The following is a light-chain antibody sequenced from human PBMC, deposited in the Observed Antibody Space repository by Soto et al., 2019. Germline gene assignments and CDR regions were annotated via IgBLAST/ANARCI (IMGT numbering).Light chain of an antibody. CDR2: LNSDGSH. CDR3: QTWGSGIHVV. J-gene: IGLJ2*01. V-gene: IGLV4-69*01. CDR1: GGHNNYA. Sequence: QPVLIQSPSASASLGASVNLTCTLSGGHNNYAIAWHQQQPEKGPRYLMTLNSDGSHKKGDGIPDRFSGSSSGAERYLTISSLQSEDEADYYCQTWGSGIHVVFGGGTKVTVL.